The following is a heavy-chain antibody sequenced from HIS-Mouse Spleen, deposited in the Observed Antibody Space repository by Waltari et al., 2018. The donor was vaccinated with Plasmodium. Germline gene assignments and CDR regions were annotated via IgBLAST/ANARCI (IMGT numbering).Heavy chain of an antibody. V-gene: IGHV3-21*01. J-gene: IGHJ4*02. CDR1: GFTFSSYS. CDR3: ARESSSSWYFDY. Sequence: CAASGFTFSSYSMNWVRQAPGKGLEWVSSISSSSSYIDYADSVKGRFTISRDNAKNSLYLQMNSLRAEDTAVYYCARESSSSWYFDYWGQGTLVTVSS. D-gene: IGHD6-13*01. CDR2: ISSSSSYI.